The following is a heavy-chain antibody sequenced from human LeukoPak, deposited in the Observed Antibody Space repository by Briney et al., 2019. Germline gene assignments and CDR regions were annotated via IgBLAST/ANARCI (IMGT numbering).Heavy chain of an antibody. J-gene: IGHJ4*02. CDR3: ASWGGNAQSDSWSGPFDY. CDR2: ISDSGRTT. Sequence: GGSLRLSCVVSGLTFSNFKMNWVRQAPGKGLEWVSYISDSGRTTFYADSVKGRFTISRDNAKNSLYLQMSSLRVEDTAVYYCASWGGNAQSDSWSGPFDYWGQGTLVTVSS. V-gene: IGHV3-48*03. D-gene: IGHD3-3*01. CDR1: GLTFSNFK.